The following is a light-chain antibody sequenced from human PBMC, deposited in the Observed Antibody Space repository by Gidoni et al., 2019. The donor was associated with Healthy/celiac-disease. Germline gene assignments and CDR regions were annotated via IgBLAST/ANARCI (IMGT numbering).Light chain of an antibody. J-gene: IGKJ2*01. Sequence: IAMTQSPATLSVSPGERATLSCRASQSVSSNLAWYHQKPGQTPRLLIYCASTRATSIPASFSGSGSGTEFTLTISSLQSEDFAIYYCQQYNNWPYTFGQGTKLEIK. CDR3: QQYNNWPYT. CDR1: QSVSSN. CDR2: CAS. V-gene: IGKV3-15*01.